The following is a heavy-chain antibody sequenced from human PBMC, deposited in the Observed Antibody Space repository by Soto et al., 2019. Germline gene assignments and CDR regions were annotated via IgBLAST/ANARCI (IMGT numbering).Heavy chain of an antibody. CDR1: GGSISGNY. Sequence: QVQLQESGPGLVKPSETLSLTCAVSGGSISGNYWSWIRQPPGKRLEWIGYIYYSGYTNYNPSLKSRVTISVDRSKNQFSLALRSVTASDTAVYYCARDSVGSGYDWGQGTLVTVSS. V-gene: IGHV4-59*01. J-gene: IGHJ4*02. CDR3: ARDSVGSGYD. CDR2: IYYSGYT. D-gene: IGHD5-12*01.